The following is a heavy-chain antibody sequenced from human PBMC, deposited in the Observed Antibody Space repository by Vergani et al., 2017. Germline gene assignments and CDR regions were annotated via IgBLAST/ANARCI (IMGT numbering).Heavy chain of an antibody. Sequence: QMQLVQSGPEVKKPGTSVKVSCKASGFTFTSSAVQWVRQARGQRLEWIGWIVVGSGNTNYAQKFQERVTITRDMSTSTAYMELSSLRSEDTAVYYCAASQGEIVGATGGLDYWGQGTLVTVSS. CDR1: GFTFTSSA. CDR3: AASQGEIVGATGGLDY. CDR2: IVVGSGNT. J-gene: IGHJ4*02. D-gene: IGHD1-26*01. V-gene: IGHV1-58*01.